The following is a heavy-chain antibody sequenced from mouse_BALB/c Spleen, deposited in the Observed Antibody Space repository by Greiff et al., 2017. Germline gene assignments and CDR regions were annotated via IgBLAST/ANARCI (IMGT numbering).Heavy chain of an antibody. J-gene: IGHJ3*01. CDR1: GFSLTSYG. Sequence: VQLQQSGPGLVAPSQSLSITCTVSGFSLTSYGVHWVRQPPGKGLEWLGVIWAGGSTNYNSALMSRLSISKDNSKSQVFLKMNSLQTDDTAMYYCARDLDSSGSWFAYWGQGTLVTVSA. V-gene: IGHV2-9*02. CDR2: IWAGGST. D-gene: IGHD3-2*01. CDR3: ARDLDSSGSWFAY.